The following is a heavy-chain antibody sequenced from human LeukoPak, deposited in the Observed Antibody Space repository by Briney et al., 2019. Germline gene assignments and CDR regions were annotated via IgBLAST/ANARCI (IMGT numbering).Heavy chain of an antibody. Sequence: GASVKVSCKASGYTFTSYGISWVRQAPGQELQWMGGIIPLFHTANYAQRFQGRVTITADESTRTAYMEVTSLRSEDTAVYYCATSRDDRGGNFDLWGRGTLVTVSS. V-gene: IGHV1-69*13. CDR3: ATSRDDRGGNFDL. CDR2: IIPLFHTA. J-gene: IGHJ2*01. CDR1: GYTFTSYG. D-gene: IGHD3-22*01.